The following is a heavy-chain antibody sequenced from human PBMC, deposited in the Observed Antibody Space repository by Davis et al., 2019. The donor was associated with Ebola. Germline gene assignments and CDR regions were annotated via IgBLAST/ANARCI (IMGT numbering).Heavy chain of an antibody. CDR1: GYSFSSHW. Sequence: GESLKISCEGSGYSFSSHWIGWVRQMPGKGLELMGLIFPGDSDIRYSPSFQGQVTISADKSISTAYLQWSSLQASDTAIYYCARHRAAAGSYYYGMDVWGQGTTVTVS. V-gene: IGHV5-51*01. CDR2: IFPGDSDI. D-gene: IGHD6-13*01. CDR3: ARHRAAAGSYYYGMDV. J-gene: IGHJ6*02.